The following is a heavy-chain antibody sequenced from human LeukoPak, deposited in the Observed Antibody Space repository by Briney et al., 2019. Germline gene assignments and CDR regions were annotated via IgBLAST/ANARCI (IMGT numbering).Heavy chain of an antibody. CDR2: IEQDGIGQ. Sequence: GGSLRLSSVVSGFTVADDAMHWVRQVPGKGLEWVATIEQDGIGQVYVDSVKGRFTIARDNGKISLSLQMNSLRAEDTAVYYCVRGMGWYFGLWGRGTLVTVSS. V-gene: IGHV3-7*01. D-gene: IGHD3-16*01. CDR3: VRGMGWYFGL. CDR1: GFTVADDA. J-gene: IGHJ2*01.